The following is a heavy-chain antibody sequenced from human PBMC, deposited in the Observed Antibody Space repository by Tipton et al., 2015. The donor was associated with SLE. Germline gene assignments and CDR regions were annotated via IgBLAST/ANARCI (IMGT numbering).Heavy chain of an antibody. Sequence: LRLSCTVSGGSISSGDYYWGWIRQPPGKGLEWIGYIYYSGSTYYNPSLKSRVTISVDTSKNQFSLNLSSVTAADTAFYYCARDPFDYGSERNAFDIWGQGTMVTVSS. J-gene: IGHJ3*02. CDR2: IYYSGST. V-gene: IGHV4-30-4*01. CDR3: ARDPFDYGSERNAFDI. CDR1: GGSISSGDYY. D-gene: IGHD3-10*01.